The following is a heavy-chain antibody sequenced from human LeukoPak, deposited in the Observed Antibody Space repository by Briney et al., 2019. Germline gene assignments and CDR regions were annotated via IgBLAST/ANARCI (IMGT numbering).Heavy chain of an antibody. CDR2: INHSGST. V-gene: IGHV4-34*01. Sequence: SETLSLTYAVYGGSFSGYYWSWIRQPPGKGLEWIGEINHSGSTNYNPSLKSRVTISADTSKNQFSLKLSSVTAADTAVYYCARSSRFGDPFDYWGQGTLVTVSS. CDR3: ARSSRFGDPFDY. J-gene: IGHJ4*02. D-gene: IGHD3-10*01. CDR1: GGSFSGYY.